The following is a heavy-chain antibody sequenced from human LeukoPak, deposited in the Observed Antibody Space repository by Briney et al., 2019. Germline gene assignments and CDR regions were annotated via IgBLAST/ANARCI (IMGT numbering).Heavy chain of an antibody. CDR1: GGSISSYY. D-gene: IGHD4-23*01. J-gene: IGHJ4*02. CDR3: ARDPGGSLDY. Sequence: SETLSLTCTVSGGSISSYYWSWIRQPPGKGLEWIGYIYYSGSTNYNPSLKTRVTISLDTSKNQFSLNLNSVTAADTAIYFCARDPGGSLDYWGQGTLVTVSS. V-gene: IGHV4-59*01. CDR2: IYYSGST.